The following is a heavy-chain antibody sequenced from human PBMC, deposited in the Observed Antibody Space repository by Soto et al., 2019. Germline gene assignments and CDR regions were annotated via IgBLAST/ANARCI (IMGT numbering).Heavy chain of an antibody. J-gene: IGHJ4*02. CDR2: MDYSGDT. V-gene: IGHV4-39*01. Sequence: SETLSLTCKVSDYSISNGRDCWVWFRRPPRKGLEWIGAMDYSGDTSYNPSLRSRVTISADTSKNQFSLRLSSVSVADTAVYYCARRPPLYASESSRFDIWGQGALVTVSS. CDR3: ARRPPLYASESSRFDI. CDR1: DYSISNGRDC. D-gene: IGHD3-10*01.